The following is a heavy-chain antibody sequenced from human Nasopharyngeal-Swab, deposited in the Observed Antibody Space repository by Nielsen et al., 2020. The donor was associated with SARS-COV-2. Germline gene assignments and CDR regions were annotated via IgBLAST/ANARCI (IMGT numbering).Heavy chain of an antibody. CDR1: GFTFSSYG. V-gene: IGHV3-30*18. J-gene: IGHJ1*01. CDR2: ISYDGSNK. CDR3: AKDPSIVVVTAEHFQH. D-gene: IGHD2-21*02. Sequence: GESLKISCAASGFTFSSYGMHWVRQAPGRGLEWVAVISYDGSNKYYADSVKGRFTISRDNSKNTLYLQMNSLRADDTAVYYCAKDPSIVVVTAEHFQHWGQGTLVTVSS.